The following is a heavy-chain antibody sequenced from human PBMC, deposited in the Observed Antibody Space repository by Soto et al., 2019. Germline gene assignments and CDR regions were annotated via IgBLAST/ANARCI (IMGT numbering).Heavy chain of an antibody. CDR3: AHNFYGSSKYGDWFDP. D-gene: IGHD6-13*01. J-gene: IGHJ5*02. V-gene: IGHV2-5*02. Sequence: QITLKESGPTLVKPTQTLTLTCTFSGFSLSTSGVGVGWIRQPPGKALEWLALIYWDDDKRYSPSLKSRLTITKDTSKNQVVLTMTTMDPVATATYCCAHNFYGSSKYGDWFDPWGQGTLVTVSS. CDR2: IYWDDDK. CDR1: GFSLSTSGVG.